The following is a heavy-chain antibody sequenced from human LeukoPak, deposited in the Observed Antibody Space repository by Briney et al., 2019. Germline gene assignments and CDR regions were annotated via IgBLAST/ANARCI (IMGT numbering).Heavy chain of an antibody. V-gene: IGHV1-69*13. CDR2: IIPIFGTA. D-gene: IGHD3-16*02. CDR3: AANVWGSYRYLGY. Sequence: SVKVSCKASGGTFSSYAISWVRQAPGQGLEWMGGIIPIFGTANYAQKFQGRVTITADESTSTAYMELSSLRSEDTAVYYCAANVWGSYRYLGYWGQGTLVTVSS. CDR1: GGTFSSYA. J-gene: IGHJ4*02.